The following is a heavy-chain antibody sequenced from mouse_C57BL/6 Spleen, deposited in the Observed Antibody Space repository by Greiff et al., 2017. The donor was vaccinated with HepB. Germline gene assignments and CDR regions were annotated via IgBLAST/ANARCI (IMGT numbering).Heavy chain of an antibody. CDR3: TRSYYDYSYAMDY. Sequence: EVMLVESGEGLVKPGGSLKLSCAASGFTFSSYTMSWVRQTPEKRLEWVAYISSGGDYIYYADTVQGRFTISRDNARNTLYLQMSSLTSEDTAMYYCTRSYYDYSYAMDYWGQGTSVTVSS. D-gene: IGHD2-4*01. J-gene: IGHJ4*01. CDR2: ISSGGDYI. CDR1: GFTFSSYT. V-gene: IGHV5-9-1*02.